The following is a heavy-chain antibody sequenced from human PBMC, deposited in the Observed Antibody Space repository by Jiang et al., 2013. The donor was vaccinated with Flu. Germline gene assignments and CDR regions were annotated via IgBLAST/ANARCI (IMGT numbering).Heavy chain of an antibody. V-gene: IGHV3-66*01. Sequence: QLLESGGGLVQPGGSLRLSCAASGFTVSSNYMSWVRQAPGKGLEWVSVIYSGGSTYYADSVKGRFTISRDNSKNTLYLQMNSLRAEDTAVYYCARDHPRYYYGMDVWGQGTTVTVSS. CDR2: IYSGGST. CDR1: GFTVSSNY. CDR3: ARDHPRYYYGMDV. J-gene: IGHJ6*02.